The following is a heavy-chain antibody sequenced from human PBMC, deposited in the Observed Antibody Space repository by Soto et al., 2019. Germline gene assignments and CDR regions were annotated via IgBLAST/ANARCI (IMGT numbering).Heavy chain of an antibody. D-gene: IGHD6-25*01. V-gene: IGHV1-69*05. J-gene: IGHJ6*02. CDR2: IIPIFGTL. CDR1: GDAFGNHA. CDR3: ARAGSDSAKYFYYGMDV. Sequence: QVQLVQSAAEVREPGSSVMVSCKTSGDAFGNHAISWVRQAPGHGLEWMGGIIPIFGTLNYAQKFQDRLTITTDESATTAYMKLDSLRPDVSAMYYCARAGSDSAKYFYYGMDVWGRGTAVTVSS.